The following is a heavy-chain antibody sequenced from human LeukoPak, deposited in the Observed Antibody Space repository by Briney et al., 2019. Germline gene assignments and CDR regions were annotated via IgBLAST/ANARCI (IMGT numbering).Heavy chain of an antibody. CDR1: GGPISSYY. J-gene: IGHJ6*03. Sequence: SETLSLTCTVSGGPISSYYWSWLRQPPGKGLEWFGYIYYSGSSKYNPSLKSRVTISVDTSKNQFSLKLSSVTAADTAVYYCARRRSYYYYYMDVWGKGTTVTVSS. CDR3: ARRRSYYYYYMDV. CDR2: IYYSGSS. V-gene: IGHV4-59*12.